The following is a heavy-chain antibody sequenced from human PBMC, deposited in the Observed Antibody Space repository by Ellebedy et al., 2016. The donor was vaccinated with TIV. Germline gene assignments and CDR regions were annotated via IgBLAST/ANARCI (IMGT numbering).Heavy chain of an antibody. J-gene: IGHJ6*02. CDR3: ARVGPLLWFGELLFDYYGMDV. CDR2: ISSSGSTI. Sequence: GESLKISCAASGFTFSDYYMSWIRQAPGKGLEWVSYISSSGSTIYYADSVKGRFTISRDNAKNSLYLQMNSLRAEDTAVYYCARVGPLLWFGELLFDYYGMDVWGQGTTVTVSS. D-gene: IGHD3-10*01. V-gene: IGHV3-11*01. CDR1: GFTFSDYY.